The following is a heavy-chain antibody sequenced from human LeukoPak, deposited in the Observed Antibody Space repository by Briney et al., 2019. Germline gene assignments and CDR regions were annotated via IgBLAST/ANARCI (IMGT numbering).Heavy chain of an antibody. CDR3: ARDYCGGDCFPDY. CDR2: INPNSGDT. CDR1: GYTLTELS. J-gene: IGHJ4*02. V-gene: IGHV1-2*06. Sequence: PSVKVSCKVSGYTLTELSMHWVRQAPGQGLEWMGRINPNSGDTNYAQKFQGRVTMTRDTSISTAYMELSRLRSDDTAVYYCARDYCGGDCFPDYWGQGTLVTVSS. D-gene: IGHD2-21*02.